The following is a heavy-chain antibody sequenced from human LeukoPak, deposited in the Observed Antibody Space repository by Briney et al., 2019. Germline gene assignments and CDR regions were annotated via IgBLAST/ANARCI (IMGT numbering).Heavy chain of an antibody. CDR1: GGIFTNYI. CDR3: ARPYYDILTGYWSLDY. Sequence: GASVKVSCKTSGGIFTNYIIFWVRQAPGQGLEWMETLIPIIGIPNYAQKFQGRVTITADKSTTTAFMELSGLTSEDTAVYYCARPYYDILTGYWSLDYWGQGTLVTVSS. CDR2: LIPIIGIP. J-gene: IGHJ4*02. D-gene: IGHD3-9*01. V-gene: IGHV1-69*02.